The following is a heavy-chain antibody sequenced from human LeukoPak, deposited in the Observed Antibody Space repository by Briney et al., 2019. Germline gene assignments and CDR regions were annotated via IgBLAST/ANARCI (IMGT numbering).Heavy chain of an antibody. CDR2: FDPEDGET. D-gene: IGHD2-15*01. J-gene: IGHJ6*02. V-gene: IGHV1-24*01. CDR1: GYTLTELS. Sequence: GASVKVSCKVSGYTLTELSMHWVRQAPGKGLEWMGGFDPEDGETIYAQKFQGRVTMTEDTSTDTAYMELSSLRSEDTAVYYCATGGYCSGGSCFRGSSSPKLYYCYYGMDVWGQGTTVTVSS. CDR3: ATGGYCSGGSCFRGSSSPKLYYCYYGMDV.